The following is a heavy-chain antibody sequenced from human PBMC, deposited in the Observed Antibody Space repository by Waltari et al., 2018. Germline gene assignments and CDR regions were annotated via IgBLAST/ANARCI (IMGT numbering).Heavy chain of an antibody. D-gene: IGHD3-10*01. Sequence: EVQLVEAGGDLVQPGGPLRLPVNAPASQFSYYLIRWGRQSPGKGPVWVSRINGDGYGITYSDSVKGRFTISRDNSKNTLYLQMNSLRVEDTAVYYCARKGGRGFAYGPFYFDYWGQGALVIVSS. CDR3: ARKGGRGFAYGPFYFDY. CDR2: INGDGYGI. CDR1: ASQFSYYL. V-gene: IGHV3-74*01. J-gene: IGHJ4*02.